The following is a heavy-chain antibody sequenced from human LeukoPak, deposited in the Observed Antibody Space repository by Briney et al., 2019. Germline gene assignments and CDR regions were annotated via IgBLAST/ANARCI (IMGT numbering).Heavy chain of an antibody. D-gene: IGHD4-17*01. Sequence: PGGSLRLSCAASGFTFTNYAMTWVRQAPGKGLEWVSGISEGVGNRYYADSVKGRFTISRDHTKNTLYLQMNSLRAEDTALYYCAKREKGTTGRFFDYWGQGTLVTVSS. CDR2: ISEGVGNR. V-gene: IGHV3-23*01. CDR3: AKREKGTTGRFFDY. J-gene: IGHJ4*02. CDR1: GFTFTNYA.